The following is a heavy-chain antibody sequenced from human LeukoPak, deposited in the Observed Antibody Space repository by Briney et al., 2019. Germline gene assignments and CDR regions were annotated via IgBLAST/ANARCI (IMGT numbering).Heavy chain of an antibody. D-gene: IGHD3-16*01. CDR1: GGSISSGGYY. CDR3: ARYRVITNDYFDS. J-gene: IGHJ4*02. CDR2: IYYSGST. Sequence: SETLSLTCTVSGGSISSGGYYWSWIRQHPGKGLEWIGYIYYSGSTYYNPSLKSRVTISVDTSKNQFSLKLSSVTAADTAVYYCARYRVITNDYFDSWGQGTLVTVSS. V-gene: IGHV4-31*03.